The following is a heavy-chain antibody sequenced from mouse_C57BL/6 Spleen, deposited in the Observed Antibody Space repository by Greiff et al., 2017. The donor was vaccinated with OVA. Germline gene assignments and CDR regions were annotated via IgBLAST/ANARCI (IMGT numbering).Heavy chain of an antibody. Sequence: EVQRVESGGGLVKPGGSLKLSCAASGFTFSSYAMSWVRQTPEKRLEWVATISDGGSYTYYPDNVKGRFTISRDNAKNNLYLQMSHLKSEDTAMYYCARDRGDFIIISGYFDVWGTGTTVTVSS. CDR3: ARDRGDFIIISGYFDV. CDR1: GFTFSSYA. J-gene: IGHJ1*03. D-gene: IGHD1-2*01. V-gene: IGHV5-4*01. CDR2: ISDGGSYT.